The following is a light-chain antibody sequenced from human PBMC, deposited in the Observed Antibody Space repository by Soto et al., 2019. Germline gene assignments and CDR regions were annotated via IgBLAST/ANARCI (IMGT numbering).Light chain of an antibody. CDR2: GAS. CDR1: QSVSSSY. CDR3: QQYSEWPWT. Sequence: EIVLTQSPGTLSLSPGERATLSCRASQSVSSSYLAWYQQKPGQAPRLLIYGASSRATGIPDRFSGSGSGTDFTLTISRLEPEDFALYYCQQYSEWPWTFGQGTKVDIK. J-gene: IGKJ1*01. V-gene: IGKV3-20*01.